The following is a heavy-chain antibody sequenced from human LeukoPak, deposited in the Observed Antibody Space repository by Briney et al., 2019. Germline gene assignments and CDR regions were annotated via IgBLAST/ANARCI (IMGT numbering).Heavy chain of an antibody. CDR2: IYYSGST. CDR1: GGSISSYY. J-gene: IGHJ5*02. V-gene: IGHV4-59*01. Sequence: SETLSLTCTVSGGSISSYYWSWIRQPPGKGLEWIGYIYYSGSTNYNPSLKSRVTISVDTSKNQFSLKLSSVTAADTAVYYCARSQIAVALSWFDPWGQGTLVTVSS. CDR3: ARSQIAVALSWFDP. D-gene: IGHD6-19*01.